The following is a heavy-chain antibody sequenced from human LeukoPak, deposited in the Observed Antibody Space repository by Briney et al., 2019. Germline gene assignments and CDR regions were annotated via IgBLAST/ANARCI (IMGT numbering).Heavy chain of an antibody. J-gene: IGHJ3*02. V-gene: IGHV4-61*02. CDR3: ARESGGYCSSTSCPDAFDI. D-gene: IGHD2-2*01. CDR2: IYTSGST. CDR1: GGSISSGSYY. Sequence: SQTLSLTCTVSGGSISSGSYYWSWIRQPAGKGLEWIGRIYTSGSTNYNPSLKSRVTISVDRSKNQFSLKLSSVTAADTAVYYCARESGGYCSSTSCPDAFDIWGQGTMVTVSS.